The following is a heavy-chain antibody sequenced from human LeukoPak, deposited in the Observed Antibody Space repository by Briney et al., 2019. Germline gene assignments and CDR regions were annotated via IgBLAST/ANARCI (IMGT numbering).Heavy chain of an antibody. D-gene: IGHD4-17*01. CDR1: GYTFTGYY. Sequence: ASVTVSFKASGYTFTGYYMHWVRQAPAQGLEWMGWINPNTGVTNYAQKFQGRVTLTRDTSIITAYMELTRLRSDDTAMYYCARDRTTVTTGYYGMDVWGQGTTLTVSS. J-gene: IGHJ6*02. CDR3: ARDRTTVTTGYYGMDV. CDR2: INPNTGVT. V-gene: IGHV1-2*02.